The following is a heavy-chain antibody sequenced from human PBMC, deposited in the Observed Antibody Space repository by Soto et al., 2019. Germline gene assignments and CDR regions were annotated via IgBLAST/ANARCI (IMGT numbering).Heavy chain of an antibody. D-gene: IGHD2-2*01. CDR1: GGTFSSYT. V-gene: IGHV1-69*04. CDR2: IIPILGIA. CDR3: AREKDQLPEGWFDP. Sequence: SVKVACKASGGTFSSYTSSWVRQAPGQGLEWMGRIIPILGIANYAQKFQGRVTITADKSTSTAYMELSSLRSDDTAVYYCAREKDQLPEGWFDPWGQGALVTVSS. J-gene: IGHJ5*02.